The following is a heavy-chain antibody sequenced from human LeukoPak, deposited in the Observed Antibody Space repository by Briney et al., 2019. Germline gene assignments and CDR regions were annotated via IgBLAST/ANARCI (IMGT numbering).Heavy chain of an antibody. D-gene: IGHD3-10*01. CDR2: VDPEDGEA. CDR1: GYTFTDFY. J-gene: IGHJ4*02. V-gene: IGHV1-69-2*01. CDR3: ATYPEISMVLQY. Sequence: ASVKISCKASGYTFTDFYIRWVHQAPGKGLEWMGRVDPEDGEAIYAEKFRGRVTMTADTSTDTAYLELRSLKSDDTALYYCATYPEISMVLQYWGQGSLVTVSS.